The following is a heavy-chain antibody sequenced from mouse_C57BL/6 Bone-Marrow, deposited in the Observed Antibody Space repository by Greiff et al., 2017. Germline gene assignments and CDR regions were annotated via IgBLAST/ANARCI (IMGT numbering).Heavy chain of an antibody. CDR2: INPNNGGT. CDR1: GYTFTDYY. J-gene: IGHJ4*01. D-gene: IGHD2-13*01. CDR3: ARDGDLYYYAMDY. Sequence: EVQLQQSGPELVKPGASVKISCKASGYTFTDYYMNWVKQSHGKSLEWIGDINPNNGGTSYNQKFKGKGTLTVDKSSSTAYMELRSLTSEDSAVYYWARDGDLYYYAMDYWGQGTLVTVSS. V-gene: IGHV1-26*01.